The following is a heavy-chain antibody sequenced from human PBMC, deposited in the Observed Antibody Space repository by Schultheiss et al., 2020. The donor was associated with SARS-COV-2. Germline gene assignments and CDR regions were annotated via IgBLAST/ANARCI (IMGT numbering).Heavy chain of an antibody. D-gene: IGHD2-2*01. CDR1: GGSISSSY. CDR2: ISYTGTT. Sequence: SETLSLTCTVSGGSISSSYWSWIRQPPGKGLEWIAYISYTGTTKYNPSLKSRLTISADTSKNWFSLKLRSVTAADTAVYYCARVVGAGVRNFYYYKGMDVWGQGTTVTVSS. J-gene: IGHJ6*02. CDR3: ARVVGAGVRNFYYYKGMDV. V-gene: IGHV4-59*01.